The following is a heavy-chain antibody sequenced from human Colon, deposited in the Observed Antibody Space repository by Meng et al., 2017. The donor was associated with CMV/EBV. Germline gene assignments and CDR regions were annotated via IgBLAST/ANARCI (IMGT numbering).Heavy chain of an antibody. CDR1: GYTFTGYY. J-gene: IGHJ5*02. V-gene: IGHV1-2*02. Sequence: ASVKVSCKASGYTFTGYYMHWVRQAPGQGLEWMGWINPNSGGTNYAQKFQGRVTMTRDTSISTAYMELSRLRSDDTAVYYCAREPSCTSCYRKNWFDPWGQGTLVTVSS. CDR3: AREPSCTSCYRKNWFDP. CDR2: INPNSGGT. D-gene: IGHD2-2*01.